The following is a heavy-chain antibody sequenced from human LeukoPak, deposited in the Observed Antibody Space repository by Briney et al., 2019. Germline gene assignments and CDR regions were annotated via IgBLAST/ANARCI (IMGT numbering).Heavy chain of an antibody. J-gene: IGHJ3*02. CDR1: GFTFSSYA. Sequence: GGSLRLSCAASGFTFSSYAMSWVRQAPGKGLEWVSAISGGGGSTYYVDSVKGRFTISRDNSKNTLYLQMNSLRAEDTAVYYCAKDTYYGYAFDIWGQGTMVTVSS. D-gene: IGHD3-10*01. V-gene: IGHV3-23*01. CDR3: AKDTYYGYAFDI. CDR2: ISGGGGST.